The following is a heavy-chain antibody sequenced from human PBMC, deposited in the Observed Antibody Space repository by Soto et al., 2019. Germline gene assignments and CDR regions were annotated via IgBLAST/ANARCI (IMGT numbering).Heavy chain of an antibody. CDR2: LYNSVST. J-gene: IGHJ4*02. D-gene: IGHD2-2*01. CDR3: AREDSSCYFDP. V-gene: IGHV4-30-4*01. Sequence: PSETLSLTCTVSGGSITSGDYYWTWLRQPPGKCLEWIGYLYNSVSTFYPPSLKSRATIIVDTSKDQVALRLSSVAVAHTAVYYCAREDSSCYFDPWGQGTRVT. CDR1: GGSITSGDYY.